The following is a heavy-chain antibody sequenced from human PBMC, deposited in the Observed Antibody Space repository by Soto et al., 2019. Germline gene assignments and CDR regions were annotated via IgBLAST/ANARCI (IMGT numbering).Heavy chain of an antibody. CDR3: AHLDDFYFDY. CDR2: IYWDDDK. V-gene: IGHV2-5*02. Sequence: QITLKESGPTLVKPTQTLTLTCTFSGFSLSTSGVGVGWIRQPPGKALEWLAVIYWDDDKRYSPSLKRRLTITKDTSNNQVVLTMINVDPVDTATYYCAHLDDFYFDYWGQGTLVTVSS. D-gene: IGHD3-3*01. J-gene: IGHJ4*02. CDR1: GFSLSTSGVG.